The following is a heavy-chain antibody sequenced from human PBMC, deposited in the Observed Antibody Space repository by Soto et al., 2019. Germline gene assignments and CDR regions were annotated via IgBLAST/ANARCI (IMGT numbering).Heavy chain of an antibody. J-gene: IGHJ6*02. CDR1: GGSFSGYY. D-gene: IGHD3-3*01. Sequence: QVQLQQWGAGLLKPSETLSLTCAVYGGSFSGYYWSWIRQPPGKGLEWIGEINHSGSTNYNPSLKSRVTISVDPSKNQFTLKLSSVTAADTAVYYCARHQRFLEWLPPRYYGMDVWGQGTTVTVSS. V-gene: IGHV4-34*01. CDR3: ARHQRFLEWLPPRYYGMDV. CDR2: INHSGST.